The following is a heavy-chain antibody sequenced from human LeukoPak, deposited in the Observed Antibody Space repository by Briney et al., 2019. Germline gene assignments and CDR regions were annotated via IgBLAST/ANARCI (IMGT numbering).Heavy chain of an antibody. V-gene: IGHV3-7*01. CDR2: IKQDGSEK. CDR1: GFTFRSYE. D-gene: IGHD2-2*01. CDR3: ARRVVPAATEVAYYYYMDV. Sequence: GGSLRLSCAASGFTFRSYEMNWVRQAPGKGLEWVANIKQDGSEKYYVDSVKGRFTISRDNAKNSLYLQMNSLRAEDTAVYYCARRVVPAATEVAYYYYMDVWGKGTTVTVSS. J-gene: IGHJ6*03.